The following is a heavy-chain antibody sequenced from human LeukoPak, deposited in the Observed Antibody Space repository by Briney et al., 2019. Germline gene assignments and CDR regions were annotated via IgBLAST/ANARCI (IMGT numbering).Heavy chain of an antibody. V-gene: IGHV1-2*02. CDR1: GYTFTSYY. D-gene: IGHD3-22*01. CDR3: ARDPYYYDSSGYLGGAFDI. J-gene: IGHJ3*02. CDR2: INPNSGGT. Sequence: ASVKVSCKASGYTFTSYYMHWVRQAPGQGLEWMGWINPNSGGTNYAQKFQGRVTMTRDTSISTAYMELSRLRSDDTAVYYCARDPYYYDSSGYLGGAFDIWGQGTMVTVSS.